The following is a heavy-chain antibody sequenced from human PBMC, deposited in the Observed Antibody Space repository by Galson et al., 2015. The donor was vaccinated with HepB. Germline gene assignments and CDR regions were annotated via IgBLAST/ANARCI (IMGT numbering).Heavy chain of an antibody. V-gene: IGHV6-1*01. CDR2: TYYRSKFYN. CDR3: ARVRQLGQGFHF. CDR1: GDSVSNNGVA. Sequence: CAISGDSVSNNGVAWNWIRQSPSRGLEWLGRTYYRSKFYNDYAESVKSRITINPDTSENQVSLQLNSVTPEDTAVYYCARVRQLGQGFHFWGQGTLVTVSS. D-gene: IGHD3-10*01. J-gene: IGHJ4*02.